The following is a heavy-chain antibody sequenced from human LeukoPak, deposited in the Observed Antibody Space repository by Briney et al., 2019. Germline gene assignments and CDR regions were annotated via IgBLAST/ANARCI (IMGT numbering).Heavy chain of an antibody. CDR1: GFTFSIYW. Sequence: GGSLRLSCAASGFTFSIYWMHWVRQAPGKGLVWVSRINSDGSSTSYADSVKGRSTISRDNAKNTLYLQMNSLRAEDTAVHYCVRDEDWSGYYGAFDIWGQGTMVTVSS. CDR3: VRDEDWSGYYGAFDI. J-gene: IGHJ3*02. CDR2: INSDGSST. V-gene: IGHV3-74*01. D-gene: IGHD3-3*01.